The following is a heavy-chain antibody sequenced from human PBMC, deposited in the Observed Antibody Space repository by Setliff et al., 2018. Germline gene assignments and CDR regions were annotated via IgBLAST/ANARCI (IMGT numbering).Heavy chain of an antibody. Sequence: PGGSLRLSCAASGVTFSSYAMTWVRQAPGKGLEWVSSISGSGGSTYHADSVKGRFTISRDNSKNTLYLQMNSLRAEDTALYYCAKDNIWSLDDWGQGTLVTVSS. CDR2: ISGSGGST. CDR3: AKDNIWSLDD. J-gene: IGHJ1*01. D-gene: IGHD2-8*02. V-gene: IGHV3-23*01. CDR1: GVTFSSYA.